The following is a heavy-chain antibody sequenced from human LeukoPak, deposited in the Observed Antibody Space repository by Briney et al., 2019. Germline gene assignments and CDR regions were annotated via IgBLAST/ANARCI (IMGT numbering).Heavy chain of an antibody. Sequence: PGGSLRLSCAASGFTFDTHSMTWVRQVPGKGLEWVSVISRDGDITLYADSVKGRFTISRDNSKNTLYLQMNSLRVEDTAVYYCAKYAPPTTVATRYFDSWGQGTLVTVSS. V-gene: IGHV3-23*01. D-gene: IGHD4-23*01. CDR2: ISRDGDIT. CDR1: GFTFDTHS. CDR3: AKYAPPTTVATRYFDS. J-gene: IGHJ4*02.